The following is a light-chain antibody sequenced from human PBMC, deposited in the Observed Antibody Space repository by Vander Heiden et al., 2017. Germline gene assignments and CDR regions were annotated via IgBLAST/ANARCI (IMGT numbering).Light chain of an antibody. CDR1: QSVLYSSNNKNY. CDR3: QQYDSTPFT. J-gene: IGKJ5*01. Sequence: DIVMTQSPDPLAVSLGERASINCKSSQSVLYSSNNKNYLAWYQQKPGQPPKLLIYWASTRESGVPDRFSGSGSGTDFTLNISSLQAEDVAVYYCQQYDSTPFTFGQGTRLEIK. CDR2: WAS. V-gene: IGKV4-1*01.